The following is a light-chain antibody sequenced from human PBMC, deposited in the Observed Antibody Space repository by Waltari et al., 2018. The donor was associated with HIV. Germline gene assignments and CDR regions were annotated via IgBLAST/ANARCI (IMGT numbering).Light chain of an antibody. CDR2: RSN. CDR1: SSNIGSNY. V-gene: IGLV1-47*01. J-gene: IGLJ2*01. CDR3: AAWDDSLSGHVV. Sequence: QSVLTQPPSASGTPGQRVTISCSGSSSNIGSNYVYWYQQLPGTAPKLLIYRSNQRPSGVPGRFSGSKSGTSASLAISGLRSEDEADYYCAAWDDSLSGHVVFGGETKLTVL.